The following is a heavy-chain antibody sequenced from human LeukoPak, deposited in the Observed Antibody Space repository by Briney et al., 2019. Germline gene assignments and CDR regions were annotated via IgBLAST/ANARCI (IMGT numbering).Heavy chain of an antibody. J-gene: IGHJ4*02. V-gene: IGHV3-30*02. Sequence: GGSLRLSCAASGFTFSSYGMHWVRQAPGKGLEWVAFIRYDGGNKYYGDSVKGRFTISRDNSKNTLYLQMNSLRAEDTAVYYCAKSLGGSNWYYFDYWGQGTLVTVSS. CDR2: IRYDGGNK. CDR3: AKSLGGSNWYYFDY. CDR1: GFTFSSYG. D-gene: IGHD6-13*01.